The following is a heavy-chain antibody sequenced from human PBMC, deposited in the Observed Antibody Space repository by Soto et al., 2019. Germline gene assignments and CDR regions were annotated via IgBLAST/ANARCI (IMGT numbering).Heavy chain of an antibody. D-gene: IGHD3-22*01. CDR2: VNAGGGT. Sequence: KTSETLSLTCEVYGGPFSGYYWNWLRQSPGKGLEWIGQVNAGGGTNYNPSLKSRVTISEDTSKNQSFLKLRSVTAADTAVYYCAREEVPQWFTKGYNGMDVWGQGTTVTVSS. CDR1: GGPFSGYY. J-gene: IGHJ6*02. CDR3: AREEVPQWFTKGYNGMDV. V-gene: IGHV4-34*01.